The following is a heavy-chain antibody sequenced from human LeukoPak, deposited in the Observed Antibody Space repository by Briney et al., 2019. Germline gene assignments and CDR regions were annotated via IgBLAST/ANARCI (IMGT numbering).Heavy chain of an antibody. V-gene: IGHV4-59*01. CDR3: ARERTFGGVIVRRYYFDY. Sequence: SETLSLTCTVSGGSISSYYWGWIRQPPGKGLEWIGYIYYSGSTNYNPSLKSRVTISVDTSKNQFSLKLSSVTAADTAVYYCARERTFGGVIVRRYYFDYWGQGTLVTVSS. J-gene: IGHJ4*02. CDR2: IYYSGST. CDR1: GGSISSYY. D-gene: IGHD3-16*02.